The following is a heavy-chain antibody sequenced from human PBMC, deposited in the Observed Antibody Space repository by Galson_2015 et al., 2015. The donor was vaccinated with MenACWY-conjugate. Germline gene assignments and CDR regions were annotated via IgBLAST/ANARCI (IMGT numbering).Heavy chain of an antibody. Sequence: SLRLSCAASGFTFRSYAVHWVRQAPGKGLEWVAVIWYDGSKTFYADSVKGRFTISRDNSKNTAYLQMNSLRADDTAKYYCFAINSGIDYWGQGTLVTVSS. D-gene: IGHD1-26*01. V-gene: IGHV3-33*01. CDR3: FAINSGIDY. CDR1: GFTFRSYA. J-gene: IGHJ4*02. CDR2: IWYDGSKT.